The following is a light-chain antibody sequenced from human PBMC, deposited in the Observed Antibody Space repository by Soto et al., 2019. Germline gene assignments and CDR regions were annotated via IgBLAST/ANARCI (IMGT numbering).Light chain of an antibody. CDR2: AAS. V-gene: IGKV3-15*01. Sequence: EVVTTQSHATLSVSPGERATLSFRASQGLGTNLAWYXQKHGQAXRLXIYAASTRATGVPGRFSGSGSGTEFTITISSLQSEDCEVYYGQQYNHWPLTFGGGTKVDIK. CDR3: QQYNHWPLT. J-gene: IGKJ4*01. CDR1: QGLGTN.